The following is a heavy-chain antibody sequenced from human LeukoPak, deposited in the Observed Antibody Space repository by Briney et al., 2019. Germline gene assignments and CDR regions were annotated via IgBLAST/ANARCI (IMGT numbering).Heavy chain of an antibody. V-gene: IGHV3-21*01. J-gene: IGHJ3*02. Sequence: GGSLRLSCAASGFTFSDYTMNWVRQAPGKGLEWVSSISSGGTYKYYADSVKGRFTISRDNAQNSLYLQMNSLRAEDSSVYYCARPTTVTTISADAFDTWGQGTMVTVSS. CDR3: ARPTTVTTISADAFDT. D-gene: IGHD4-17*01. CDR1: GFTFSDYT. CDR2: ISSGGTYK.